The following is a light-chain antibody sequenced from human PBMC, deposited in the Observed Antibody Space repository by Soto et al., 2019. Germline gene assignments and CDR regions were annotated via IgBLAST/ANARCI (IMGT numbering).Light chain of an antibody. CDR1: SSDFGGYNY. Sequence: QSALTQPASVSGSPGQSITISCTGNSSDFGGYNYVSWYQHHPGKAPKLMIYDVSNRPSGVSNRFSGSKSGNTASLTISGLQAEDEADYYCNSYTSSSTPYVFGTGTKVTVL. CDR3: NSYTSSSTPYV. CDR2: DVS. J-gene: IGLJ1*01. V-gene: IGLV2-14*03.